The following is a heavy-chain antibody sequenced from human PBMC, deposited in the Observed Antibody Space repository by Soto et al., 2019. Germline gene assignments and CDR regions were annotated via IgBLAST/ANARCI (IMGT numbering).Heavy chain of an antibody. CDR2: ISDSGTST. CDR1: GFTFSSYA. J-gene: IGHJ4*02. V-gene: IGHV3-23*01. Sequence: PGGSLRLSCAASGFTFSSYAMSWLRQAPGKGLEWVSSISDSGTSTYFADSVKGRFTISRDNSKDTLYLQMNSPRDEDTAEYYCAKGGPRDGYKDFDYWGQGTPVTVSS. D-gene: IGHD5-12*01. CDR3: AKGGPRDGYKDFDY.